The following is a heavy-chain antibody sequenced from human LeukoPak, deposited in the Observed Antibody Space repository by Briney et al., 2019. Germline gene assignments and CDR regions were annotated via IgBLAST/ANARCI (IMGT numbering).Heavy chain of an antibody. V-gene: IGHV3-48*02. J-gene: IGHJ6*02. CDR2: ISSSSSTI. D-gene: IGHD3-10*01. Sequence: GGSLRLSCAASGFTFSSYSMNWVRQAPGKGLEWVSYISSSSSTIYYADSVRGRFTISRDNAKNSLYLQMNSLRDEDTAVYYCRRESTGYYYYGMDVWGQGTTVTVSS. CDR1: GFTFSSYS. CDR3: RRESTGYYYYGMDV.